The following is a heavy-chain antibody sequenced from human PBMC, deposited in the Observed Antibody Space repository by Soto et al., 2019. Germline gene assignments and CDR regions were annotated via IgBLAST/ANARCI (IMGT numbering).Heavy chain of an antibody. J-gene: IGHJ4*02. CDR1: GLTFRNDW. CDR2: INQDGSER. Sequence: EMQLVESGGGLVQPGGSLRLSCAGSGLTFRNDWLSWVRQAPGKGLEWVANINQDGSERYYVDSVRGRFTISRDNVENSLYLQLNILRPENTALYYCAVYGYGVSAAAYWGQGTLVTVSS. V-gene: IGHV3-7*03. CDR3: AVYGYGVSAAAY. D-gene: IGHD4-17*01.